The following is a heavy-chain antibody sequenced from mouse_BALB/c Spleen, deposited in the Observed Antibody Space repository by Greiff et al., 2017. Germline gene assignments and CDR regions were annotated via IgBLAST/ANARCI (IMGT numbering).Heavy chain of an antibody. V-gene: IGHV14-3*02. J-gene: IGHJ3*01. CDR2: IDPANGNT. D-gene: IGHD2-4*01. CDR3: ARGEGDYDEAY. Sequence: EVQLQQSGAELVKPGASVKLSCTASGFNIKDTYMHWVKQRPEQGLEWIGRIDPANGNTKYDPKFQGKATITADTTSNTAYLQLSSLTSEDTAVYYCARGEGDYDEAYWGQGTLVTVSA. CDR1: GFNIKDTY.